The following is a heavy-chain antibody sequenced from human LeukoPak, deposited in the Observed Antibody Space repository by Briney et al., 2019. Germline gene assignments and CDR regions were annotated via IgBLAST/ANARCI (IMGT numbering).Heavy chain of an antibody. D-gene: IGHD3-10*01. CDR3: VRHHDPRGWFDP. J-gene: IGHJ5*02. CDR2: INHSGST. Sequence: SETLSLTCAVYGGSFSGYYWSWIRQPPGKGLEWIGEINHSGSTNYNPSHKGRVTISVDTSKNQFSLKLSSVTAADTAVYYCVRHHDPRGWFDPWGQGTLVTVSS. CDR1: GGSFSGYY. V-gene: IGHV4-34*01.